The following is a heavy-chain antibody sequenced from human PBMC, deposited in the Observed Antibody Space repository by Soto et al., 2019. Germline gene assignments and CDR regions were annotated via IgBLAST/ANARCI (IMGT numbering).Heavy chain of an antibody. J-gene: IGHJ4*02. D-gene: IGHD3-10*01. V-gene: IGHV3-66*01. Sequence: PGGSLRLSCAASGFLVSTIYMSWVRQAPGKGLEWVSTIYADGRTYYADSVKGRFTMSRDDVKNTLYLQMNSLRAEDTALYYCAKESYNRRTDFDYWGQGTLVTVSS. CDR2: IYADGRT. CDR3: AKESYNRRTDFDY. CDR1: GFLVSTIY.